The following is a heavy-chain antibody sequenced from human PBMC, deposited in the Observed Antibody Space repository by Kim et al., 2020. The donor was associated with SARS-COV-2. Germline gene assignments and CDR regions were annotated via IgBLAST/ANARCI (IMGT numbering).Heavy chain of an antibody. CDR3: ARRIYRRGIDV. J-gene: IGHJ6*02. CDR2: TYYRSKWEN. V-gene: IGHV6-1*01. CDR1: GDSVSSNSVT. Sequence: SQTLSLTCAISGDSVSSNSVTWNWIRQSPSGGLEWLGRTYYRSKWENDFATSVKSRISITPDTSKNHFSLQLNSVTPEDTTVYYCARRIYRRGIDVWGQGTTVTVSS.